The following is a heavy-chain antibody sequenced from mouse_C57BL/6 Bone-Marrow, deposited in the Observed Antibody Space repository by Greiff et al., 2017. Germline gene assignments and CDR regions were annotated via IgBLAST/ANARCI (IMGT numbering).Heavy chain of an antibody. CDR3: TSSNYHGSSSDY. D-gene: IGHD1-1*01. CDR2: IDPETGGT. CDR1: GYTFTDYE. J-gene: IGHJ2*01. Sequence: LQESGAELVRPGASVTLSCKASGYTFTDYEMHWVKQTPVHGLEWIGAIDPETGGTAYNQKFTGKAILTADKSSSTAYMELRSLTSEDSAVYYCTSSNYHGSSSDYWGQGTTLTVSS. V-gene: IGHV1-15*01.